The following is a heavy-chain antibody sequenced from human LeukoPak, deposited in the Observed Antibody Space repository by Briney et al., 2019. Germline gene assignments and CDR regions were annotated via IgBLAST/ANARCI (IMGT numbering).Heavy chain of an antibody. CDR3: AKNVRDTGTFDY. Sequence: GASVKVSCKASGYSFTTYDINWVRQVTGQGLEWMGWMNPNSGNTGYAQRFQGRVTMTRDTSISTAYMELNSLTSEDTAVYYCAKNVRDTGTFDYWGQGTLVTVSS. D-gene: IGHD5-18*01. CDR2: MNPNSGNT. V-gene: IGHV1-8*01. J-gene: IGHJ4*02. CDR1: GYSFTTYD.